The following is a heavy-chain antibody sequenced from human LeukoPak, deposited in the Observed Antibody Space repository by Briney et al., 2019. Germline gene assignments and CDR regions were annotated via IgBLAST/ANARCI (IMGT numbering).Heavy chain of an antibody. CDR2: ICTDGGST. V-gene: IGHV3-64D*06. CDR3: VKRGRQGDYAYDS. D-gene: IGHD4-17*01. Sequence: GGSLRLSCSASGFTFSSYAMHWVRQAPGKGLEYVSSICTDGGSTFYAASVKGRFTISRDNFKNTLYLQMSSLRGEDTAVYYCVKRGRQGDYAYDSWGQGALVTVSS. J-gene: IGHJ4*02. CDR1: GFTFSSYA.